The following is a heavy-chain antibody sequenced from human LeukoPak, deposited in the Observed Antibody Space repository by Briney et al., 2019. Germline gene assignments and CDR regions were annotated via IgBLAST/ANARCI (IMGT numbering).Heavy chain of an antibody. CDR1: GGSISSSSYY. V-gene: IGHV4-39*07. CDR3: ARDMIFGVVRYYFDY. CDR2: IYYSGST. D-gene: IGHD3/OR15-3a*01. J-gene: IGHJ4*02. Sequence: SETLSLTCTVSGGSISSSSYYWGWIRQPPGKGLEWIGSIYYSGSTYYNPSLKSRVTISVDTSKNQSSLKLSSVTAADTAVYYCARDMIFGVVRYYFDYWGQGTLVTVSS.